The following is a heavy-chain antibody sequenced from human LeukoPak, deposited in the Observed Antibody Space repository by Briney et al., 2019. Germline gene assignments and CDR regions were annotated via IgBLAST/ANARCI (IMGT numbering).Heavy chain of an antibody. Sequence: SETLSLTCTVSGGPISSSSHSWGWIRQPPGKGLEWIGEVNLQGSTNYNPSLKSRVAISVDKSENHISLKLTSVTAADTAVYYCAREGGPYRPLDYSGQGTLVTVAS. V-gene: IGHV4-39*07. CDR3: AREGGPYRPLDY. J-gene: IGHJ4*02. CDR1: GGPISSSSHS. CDR2: VNLQGST.